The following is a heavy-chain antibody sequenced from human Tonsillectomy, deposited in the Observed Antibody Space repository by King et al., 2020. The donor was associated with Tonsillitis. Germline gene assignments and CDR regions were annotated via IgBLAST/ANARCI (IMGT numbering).Heavy chain of an antibody. V-gene: IGHV3-9*01. J-gene: IGHJ6*02. Sequence: EVQLVESGGGLVQPGRSLRLSCAASGFTFGDYAMHWVRQAPGKGLEWVSGISGNRSITGDAGSVKGRFTTPRDNAKNSLYLQMNSLIAEDTALYYCAKEKGLAAPLGMDVWGQGTTVTVSS. CDR1: GFTFGDYA. CDR2: ISGNRSIT. D-gene: IGHD6-13*01. CDR3: AKEKGLAAPLGMDV.